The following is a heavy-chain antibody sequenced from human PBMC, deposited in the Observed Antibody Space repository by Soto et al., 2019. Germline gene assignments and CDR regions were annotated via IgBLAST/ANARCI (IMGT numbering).Heavy chain of an antibody. D-gene: IGHD3-22*01. Sequence: RLSCAASGVTFSSYAMSWGLQAPGKGLELVSAISGSGGRTYYADSVKGRFTISRDNSKNTLYLQMNSLRAEDTAVYYCAKGRDDRSGYYLDFEYWG. CDR3: AKGRDDRSGYYLDFEY. CDR1: GVTFSSYA. V-gene: IGHV3-23*01. CDR2: ISGSGGRT. J-gene: IGHJ4*01.